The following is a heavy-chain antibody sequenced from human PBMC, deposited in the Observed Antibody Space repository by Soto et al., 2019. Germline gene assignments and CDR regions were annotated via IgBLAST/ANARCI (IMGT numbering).Heavy chain of an antibody. V-gene: IGHV3-48*02. Sequence: VSLRLSCAASGFTFSNYNMNWVRQAPGKGLEWVSYISSSGTTIYNADSVKGRFTISRDNVKNSMYLQMNSLRDEDTDVYFCARDGATSLTTYFYGMDVWGQGTTVTVSS. CDR3: ARDGATSLTTYFYGMDV. CDR1: GFTFSNYN. CDR2: ISSSGTTI. J-gene: IGHJ6*02. D-gene: IGHD1-1*01.